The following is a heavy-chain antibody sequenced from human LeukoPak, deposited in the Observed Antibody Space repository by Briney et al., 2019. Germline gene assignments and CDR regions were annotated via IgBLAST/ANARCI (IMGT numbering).Heavy chain of an antibody. Sequence: GGSLRLSCAASGFTFSSYSMNWVRQAPGKGLEWVSSISSSSSYIYYADSVKGRFTISRDNAKNSLYLQMNSLRAEDTAVYYCARGRYSSGWSHAGFDYWGQGTLVTVSS. V-gene: IGHV3-21*01. CDR1: GFTFSSYS. J-gene: IGHJ4*02. D-gene: IGHD6-19*01. CDR2: ISSSSSYI. CDR3: ARGRYSSGWSHAGFDY.